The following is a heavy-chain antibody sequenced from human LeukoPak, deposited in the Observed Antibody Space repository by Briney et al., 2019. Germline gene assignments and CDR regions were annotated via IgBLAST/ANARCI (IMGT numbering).Heavy chain of an antibody. CDR2: MHPNSGNT. J-gene: IGHJ4*02. CDR1: GYTFTSYD. Sequence: ASVTVSCKASGYTFTSYDINWVRQAAGQGLEWMGWMHPNSGNTGYAQKFQGRVTMTRNTSISTAYMELSSLRSEDTAVYYCAREGERWLQFYPLDYWGQGTLVTVSS. CDR3: AREGERWLQFYPLDY. D-gene: IGHD5-24*01. V-gene: IGHV1-8*01.